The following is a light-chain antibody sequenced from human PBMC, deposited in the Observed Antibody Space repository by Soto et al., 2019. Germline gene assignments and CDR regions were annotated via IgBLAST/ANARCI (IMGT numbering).Light chain of an antibody. CDR1: SSDVGTYNY. CDR2: DVS. J-gene: IGLJ2*01. Sequence: QSVLTQPRSVSGSPKQSVTISCTETSSDVGTYNYVSWFQQHPGKAPKLMISDVSKRPSGVPDRFSGSKSGNTASLTISGLQAEDEADYYCCSYAGSYILLFGGGTKLTVL. V-gene: IGLV2-11*01. CDR3: CSYAGSYILL.